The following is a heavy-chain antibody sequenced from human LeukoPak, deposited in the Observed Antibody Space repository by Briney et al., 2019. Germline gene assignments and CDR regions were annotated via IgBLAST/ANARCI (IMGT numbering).Heavy chain of an antibody. CDR1: GGSISSGSYY. Sequence: PSETLSLTCTVSGGSISSGSYYWSWIRQPAGKGLEWIGRIYTSGSTNYNPSLKSRVTISVDTSKNQFSLKLSSVTAADTAVYYCAREWMLTPLRYCGGDCQTALFDYWGQGTLVTVSS. CDR3: AREWMLTPLRYCGGDCQTALFDY. J-gene: IGHJ4*02. D-gene: IGHD2-21*01. V-gene: IGHV4-61*02. CDR2: IYTSGST.